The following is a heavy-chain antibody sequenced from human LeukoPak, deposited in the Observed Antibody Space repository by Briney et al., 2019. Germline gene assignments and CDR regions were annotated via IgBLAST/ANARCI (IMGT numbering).Heavy chain of an antibody. D-gene: IGHD4-17*01. CDR1: GFTFSSYE. CDR2: ISSSGSTI. V-gene: IGHV3-48*03. CDR3: ARTYGDYAFDI. J-gene: IGHJ3*02. Sequence: PGGSLRLSCAASGFTFSSYEMNWVRQAPGKGLEWVSYISSSGSTIYYADSVKGRFTISRGNAKNSLYLQMNSLRAEDTAVYYCARTYGDYAFDIWGQGTMVTVSS.